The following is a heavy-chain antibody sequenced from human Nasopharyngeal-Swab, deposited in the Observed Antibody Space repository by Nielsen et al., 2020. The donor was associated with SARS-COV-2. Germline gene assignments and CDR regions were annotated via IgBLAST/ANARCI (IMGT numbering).Heavy chain of an antibody. CDR1: GFTFSSYA. Sequence: GESLKISCAASGFTFSSYAMSWVRQAPGKGLEWVSAISGSGGSTYHADSVKGRFTISRDNSKNTLYLQMNSLRAEDTAVYYCAKDHRGYSSSGWYRWGQGTLVTVSS. D-gene: IGHD6-19*01. CDR2: ISGSGGST. J-gene: IGHJ4*02. V-gene: IGHV3-23*01. CDR3: AKDHRGYSSSGWYR.